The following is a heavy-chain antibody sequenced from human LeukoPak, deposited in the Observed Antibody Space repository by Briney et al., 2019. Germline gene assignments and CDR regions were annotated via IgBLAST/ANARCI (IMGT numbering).Heavy chain of an antibody. CDR3: AKDSSSSWYNPDY. CDR1: GFTFSSYG. CDR2: IRYDGSNK. D-gene: IGHD6-13*01. V-gene: IGHV3-30*02. Sequence: GGSLRLSCAASGFTFSSYGMHWVRQAPGKGLEWVAFIRYDGSNKYYADSVKGRFTISRDNSKNTLYLQMNSLRAEDMAVYYCAKDSSSSWYNPDYWGQGTLVTVSS. J-gene: IGHJ4*02.